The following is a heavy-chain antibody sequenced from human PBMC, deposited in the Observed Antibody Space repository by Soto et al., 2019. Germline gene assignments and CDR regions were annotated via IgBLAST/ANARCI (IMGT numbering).Heavy chain of an antibody. V-gene: IGHV5-51*01. CDR1: GYNFANVW. CDR3: ARLPSTSCLDY. Sequence: GESLKISCKTSGYNFANVWIAWVRQMPGKGLEWMGFIYPGDSDARYSPSFQGQVTFSVDKSLSTAYLHWSSLEASDTAMYYCARLPSTSCLDYWGQGTQVTVS. CDR2: IYPGDSDA. D-gene: IGHD2-2*01. J-gene: IGHJ4*02.